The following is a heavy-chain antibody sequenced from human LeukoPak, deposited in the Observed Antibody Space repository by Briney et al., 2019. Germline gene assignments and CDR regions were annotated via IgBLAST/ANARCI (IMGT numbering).Heavy chain of an antibody. CDR2: INPNSGGT. CDR3: ARVIYCTNGVCMTDAFDI. CDR1: GYTFTGYY. J-gene: IGHJ3*02. Sequence: LVASVKVSCKASGYTFTGYYMHWVRQAPGQGLEWMGWINPNSGGTNYAQKFQGRVTMTRDTSISTAYMELSRLRSDDTAVYYCARVIYCTNGVCMTDAFDIWGQGTMVAVSS. V-gene: IGHV1-2*03. D-gene: IGHD2-8*01.